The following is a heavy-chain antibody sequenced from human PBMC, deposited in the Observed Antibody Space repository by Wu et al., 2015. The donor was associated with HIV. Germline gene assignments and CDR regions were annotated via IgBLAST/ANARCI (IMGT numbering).Heavy chain of an antibody. CDR1: GGTFSSHS. V-gene: IGHV1-69*05. CDR2: ISPISGTA. J-gene: IGHJ3*02. Sequence: QVQLVQSGGEVKKPGASVKLSCKASGGTFSSHSINWMRQAPGQGLDWMGGISPISGTANYAQKFQGRVSITTDESITTIYIQLTRLRDGDTAVYYCARPSAWFGDSPHAFDIWGQGTMVTVSS. CDR3: ARPSAWFGDSPHAFDI. D-gene: IGHD3-10*01.